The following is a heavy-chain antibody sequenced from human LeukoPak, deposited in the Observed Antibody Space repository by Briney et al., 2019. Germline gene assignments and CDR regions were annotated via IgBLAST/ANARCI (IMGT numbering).Heavy chain of an antibody. CDR1: GFTFSSYG. V-gene: IGHV3-23*01. CDR3: AKQMVRGVITPYYFDY. Sequence: GGSLRLSCAASGFTFSSYGMSWVRQAPGKGLEWVSAISGSGGSTYYADSVKGRFTISRDNSKNTLYLQMNSLRAEDTAVYYRAKQMVRGVITPYYFDYWGQGTLVTVSS. D-gene: IGHD3-10*01. J-gene: IGHJ4*02. CDR2: ISGSGGST.